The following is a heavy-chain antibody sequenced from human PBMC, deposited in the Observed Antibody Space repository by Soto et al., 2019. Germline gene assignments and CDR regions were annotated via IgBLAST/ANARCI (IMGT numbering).Heavy chain of an antibody. V-gene: IGHV4-34*01. J-gene: IGHJ6*02. D-gene: IGHD1-1*01. CDR3: AGPGTGNYYYYGMDV. CDR1: GGSFSGYY. Sequence: SETLSLTCAVYGGSFSGYYWSWIRQPPGKGLEWIGEINHSGSTNYNPSLKSRVTISVDTSKNQFSLKLSSVTAADTAVYYCAGPGTGNYYYYGMDVWGQGTTVTVSS. CDR2: INHSGST.